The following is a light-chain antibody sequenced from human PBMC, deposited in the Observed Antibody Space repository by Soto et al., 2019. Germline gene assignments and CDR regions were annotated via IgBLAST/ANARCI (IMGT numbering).Light chain of an antibody. CDR1: SSDVGGYNY. J-gene: IGLJ3*02. CDR2: GVS. Sequence: QSALTQPASVSGSPGQSITISCTGTSSDVGGYNYVSWYQQHPGKAPKLVIYGVSYRPSGVSARFSGSKFQNTASLTISGLQAEDEADYYCSSFRSGSVVLFGGGTTLTVL. CDR3: SSFRSGSVVL. V-gene: IGLV2-14*01.